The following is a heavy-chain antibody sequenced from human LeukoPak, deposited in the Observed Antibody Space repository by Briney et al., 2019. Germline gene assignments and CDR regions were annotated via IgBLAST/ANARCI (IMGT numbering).Heavy chain of an antibody. CDR1: GGSISSYY. Sequence: MSSETLSLTCTVSGGSISSYYWSWIRQPPGKGLEWIGYIYYSGSTNYNPSLKSRVTISVDTSKNQFSLKLSSVTAADTAVYYCASAKFDSSTHYPEDSWGQGTLVTVSS. D-gene: IGHD3-22*01. CDR2: IYYSGST. CDR3: ASAKFDSSTHYPEDS. J-gene: IGHJ4*02. V-gene: IGHV4-59*01.